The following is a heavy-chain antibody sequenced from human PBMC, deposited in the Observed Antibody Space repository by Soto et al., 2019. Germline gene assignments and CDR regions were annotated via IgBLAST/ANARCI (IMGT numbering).Heavy chain of an antibody. CDR1: GFSLSTYHMG. J-gene: IGHJ4*02. Sequence: QITLKESGPTLVRPAQTLTLTCDFSGFSLSTYHMGVAWISHPPGKALECLALIYWDDDKRYSPSLKARLAISKDPSSNQVVLTITNMDTGDTATNFCAHGGDYELMTFNHWGPGTLVTVSS. CDR2: IYWDDDK. CDR3: AHGGDYELMTFNH. D-gene: IGHD4-17*01. V-gene: IGHV2-5*02.